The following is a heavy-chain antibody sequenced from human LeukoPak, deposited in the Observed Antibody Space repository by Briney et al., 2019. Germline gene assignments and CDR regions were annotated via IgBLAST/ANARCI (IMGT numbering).Heavy chain of an antibody. Sequence: PGGSLRLSCAASGFSVSGNYMNWVRQVPGKGLEWVSITYSGGSTYYVDSVKGRFSISRDNSKNTLFLQMNSLRAEDTAVYYCARKALYDSSISAFDIWGQGTMVTVSS. J-gene: IGHJ3*02. CDR2: TYSGGST. D-gene: IGHD3-22*01. CDR3: ARKALYDSSISAFDI. V-gene: IGHV3-66*01. CDR1: GFSVSGNY.